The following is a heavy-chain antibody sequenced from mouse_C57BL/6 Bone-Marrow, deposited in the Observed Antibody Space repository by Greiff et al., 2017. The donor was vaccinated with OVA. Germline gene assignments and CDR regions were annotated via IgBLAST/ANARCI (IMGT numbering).Heavy chain of an antibody. CDR2: FYPGSGSI. J-gene: IGHJ1*03. CDR1: GYTFTEYT. V-gene: IGHV1-62-2*01. D-gene: IGHD1-1*01. CDR3: ARHEDITTVVASRYFDV. Sequence: QVQLQQSGAELVKPGASVKLSCKASGYTFTEYTIHWVKQRSGQGLEWIGWFYPGSGSIKDNEKFKDKATLTADKSSSTVYMELSRLTSEDSAVYFCARHEDITTVVASRYFDVWGTGTTVTVSS.